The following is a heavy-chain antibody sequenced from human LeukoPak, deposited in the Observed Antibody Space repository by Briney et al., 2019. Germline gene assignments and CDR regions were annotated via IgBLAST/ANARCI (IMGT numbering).Heavy chain of an antibody. CDR2: IYPNGNT. D-gene: IGHD5-18*01. Sequence: GGSLRLSCAASGFTVSSNYMNWVRQAPGKGLEWVSMIYPNGNTFYTDSVKGRFTISRDNSKNTLDLQMSSLRAEDTAVYYCARRGHGYGSPFDYWGQGTLVPSPQ. CDR1: GFTVSSNY. J-gene: IGHJ4*02. CDR3: ARRGHGYGSPFDY. V-gene: IGHV3-66*04.